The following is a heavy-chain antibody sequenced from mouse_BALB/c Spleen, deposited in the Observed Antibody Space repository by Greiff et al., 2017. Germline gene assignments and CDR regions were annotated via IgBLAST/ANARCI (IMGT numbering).Heavy chain of an antibody. CDR1: GYTFTSYW. D-gene: IGHD1-1*01. CDR3: TRSPTVVADFDY. J-gene: IGHJ2*01. Sequence: LQQPGSELVRPGASVKLSCKASGYTFTSYWMHWVKQRPGQGLEWIGNIYPGSGSTNYDEKFKSKATLTVDTSSSTAYMQLSSLTSEDSAVYYCTRSPTVVADFDYWGQGTTLTVSS. V-gene: IGHV1S22*01. CDR2: IYPGSGST.